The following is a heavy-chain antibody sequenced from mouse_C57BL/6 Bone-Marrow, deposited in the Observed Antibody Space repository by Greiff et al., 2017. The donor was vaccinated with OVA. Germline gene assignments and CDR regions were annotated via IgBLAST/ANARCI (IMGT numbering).Heavy chain of an antibody. CDR1: GYTFTSYG. CDR3: ARFAYYYGSRGYAMDY. D-gene: IGHD1-1*01. V-gene: IGHV1-81*01. J-gene: IGHJ4*01. CDR2: IYPRSGNT. Sequence: VKLQESGAELARPGASVKLSCKASGYTFTSYGISWVKQRTGQGLEWIGEIYPRSGNTYYTEKFKGKATLTADKSSSTAYMELRSLTSEDSAVYFCARFAYYYGSRGYAMDYWGQGTSVTVSS.